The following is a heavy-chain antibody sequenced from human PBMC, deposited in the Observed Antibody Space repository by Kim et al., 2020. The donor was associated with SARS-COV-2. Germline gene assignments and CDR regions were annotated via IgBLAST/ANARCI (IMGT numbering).Heavy chain of an antibody. Sequence: YADSVRGRFTITRDNAKKSLFLQMNSLRDEDTAVYYCARGSAMVRGVIINWGQGTLVTVSS. D-gene: IGHD3-10*01. J-gene: IGHJ1*01. CDR3: ARGSAMVRGVIIN. V-gene: IGHV3-48*02.